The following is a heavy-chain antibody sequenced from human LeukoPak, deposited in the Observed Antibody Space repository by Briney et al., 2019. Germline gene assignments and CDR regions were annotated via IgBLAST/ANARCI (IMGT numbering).Heavy chain of an antibody. Sequence: GGSLRLSCAASGFTFTSFGMSWVRQAPGKGLEWVSTISSNGGSTYYANSVKGRFTISRDNSKNTLYLQMGSLRAEDMAVYYCARESITTVTTLDYWGQGTLVTVSS. D-gene: IGHD4-17*01. CDR1: GFTFTSFG. CDR2: ISSNGGST. V-gene: IGHV3-64*01. J-gene: IGHJ4*02. CDR3: ARESITTVTTLDY.